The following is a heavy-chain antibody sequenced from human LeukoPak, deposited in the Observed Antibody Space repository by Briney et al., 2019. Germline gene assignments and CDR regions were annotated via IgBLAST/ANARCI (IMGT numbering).Heavy chain of an antibody. V-gene: IGHV3-7*01. CDR3: ARVSSGWSTIDY. CDR2: IKQDGSEK. CDR1: GFTFSNYW. D-gene: IGHD6-19*01. Sequence: GGSLRLSCAASGFTFSNYWMTWVRQAPGKGLEWVANIKQDGSEKYYVDSVKGRFTISRDNAKNSLYLQMNSLRVEDTAAYYCARVSSGWSTIDYWGQGTLVTVSS. J-gene: IGHJ4*02.